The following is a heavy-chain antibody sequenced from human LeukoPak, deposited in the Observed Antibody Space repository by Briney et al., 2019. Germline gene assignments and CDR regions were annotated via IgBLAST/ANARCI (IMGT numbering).Heavy chain of an antibody. D-gene: IGHD2-2*01. Sequence: SETLSLTCTVSGGSISTSSYYWGWVRQPPGKGLEWIGNIFYSGSTYYSPSLKSRVTISLDTSRNQFSLKLNSVTAADTAVYYCAKDGHSVGGSTSCYVTWGQGTLVTVSS. J-gene: IGHJ5*02. CDR3: AKDGHSVGGSTSCYVT. V-gene: IGHV4-39*07. CDR2: IFYSGST. CDR1: GGSISTSSYY.